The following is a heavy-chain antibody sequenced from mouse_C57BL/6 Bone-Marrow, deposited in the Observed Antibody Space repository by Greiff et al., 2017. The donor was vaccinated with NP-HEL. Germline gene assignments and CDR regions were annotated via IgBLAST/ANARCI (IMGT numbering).Heavy chain of an antibody. Sequence: QVQLQQPGAELVKPGASVKLSCKASGYTFTSYWMHWVKQSPGQGLEWIGMIHPNSGSTNYNEKFKSKATLTVDKSSSTAYMQLSSLTSEDSAVYYCARWATTVVARPYWYFDVWGTGTTVTVSS. CDR3: ARWATTVVARPYWYFDV. D-gene: IGHD1-1*01. J-gene: IGHJ1*03. CDR1: GYTFTSYW. V-gene: IGHV1-64*01. CDR2: IHPNSGST.